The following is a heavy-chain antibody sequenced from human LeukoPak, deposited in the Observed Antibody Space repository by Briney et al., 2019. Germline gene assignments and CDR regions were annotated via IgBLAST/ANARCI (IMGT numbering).Heavy chain of an antibody. J-gene: IGHJ5*02. Sequence: PGGSLRLSCAASGFTFSSYWMSWVRQAPGKGLEWVANIKQDGSEKYYVDSVKGRFTISRDNAKNSLYLQMNSLRAEDTAVYYCARDVDTAMVWFDPWGQGTLVTVSS. CDR1: GFTFSSYW. CDR2: IKQDGSEK. D-gene: IGHD5-18*01. V-gene: IGHV3-7*01. CDR3: ARDVDTAMVWFDP.